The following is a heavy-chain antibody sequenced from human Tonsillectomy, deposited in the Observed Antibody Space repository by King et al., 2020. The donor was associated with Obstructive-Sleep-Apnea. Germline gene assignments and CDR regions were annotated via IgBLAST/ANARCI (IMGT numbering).Heavy chain of an antibody. J-gene: IGHJ3*02. Sequence: VQLVESGGGLVQPGRSLRLSCAASGFTFDDYAMHWVRQAPGKGLEWVSGISRNSGSIGYADSVKGRFTISRDNAKNSLYLQMTSLRTEDTALYYCAKDVDSGWLQPGSSRIAFDIWGQGTMVTVSS. V-gene: IGHV3-9*01. CDR2: ISRNSGSI. CDR1: GFTFDDYA. CDR3: AKDVDSGWLQPGSSRIAFDI. D-gene: IGHD5-24*01.